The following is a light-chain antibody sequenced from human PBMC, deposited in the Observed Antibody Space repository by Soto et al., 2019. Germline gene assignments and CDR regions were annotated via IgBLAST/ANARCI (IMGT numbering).Light chain of an antibody. CDR2: GAS. CDR3: QQYRNSLYT. V-gene: IGKV3-20*01. Sequence: EIVLTQSPGTLSLSPGERATLSCRASQSVSSSYLAWYQQTPGQAPRLLIYGASSRATGIPDRFSGSGSGTDFTLTISRLEPEDFAVYYCQQYRNSLYTFGEGTKLEIK. CDR1: QSVSSSY. J-gene: IGKJ2*01.